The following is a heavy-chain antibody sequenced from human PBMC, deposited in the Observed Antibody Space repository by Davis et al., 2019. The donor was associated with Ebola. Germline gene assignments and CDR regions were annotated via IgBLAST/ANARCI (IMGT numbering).Heavy chain of an antibody. J-gene: IGHJ6*02. CDR3: ARDRGDYGRYGMDV. CDR1: GFPFRSHG. Sequence: PGGSLRLSCATSGFPFRSHGMHWVRQAPGKGLEWVAVIWYDGSNKYYADSVKGRFTISRDNSKNMLYLQMNSLRVEDTAVYYCARDRGDYGRYGMDVWGRGTTVTVSS. D-gene: IGHD4-17*01. V-gene: IGHV3-33*01. CDR2: IWYDGSNK.